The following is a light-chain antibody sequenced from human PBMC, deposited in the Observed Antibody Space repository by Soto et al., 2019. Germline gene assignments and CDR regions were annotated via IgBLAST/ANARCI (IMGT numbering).Light chain of an antibody. CDR2: SAS. CDR3: QQSYSSPPT. V-gene: IGKV1-39*01. J-gene: IGKJ1*01. CDR1: QSISTY. Sequence: DIHMTQSPSSLSASVGDRVTITCRASQSISTYLSWYQQKPGKAPKVLIYSASTLQSGVPSRFSGSGSGTDFTLTINSLQPEDFATYYCQQSYSSPPTFGQGTKVDIK.